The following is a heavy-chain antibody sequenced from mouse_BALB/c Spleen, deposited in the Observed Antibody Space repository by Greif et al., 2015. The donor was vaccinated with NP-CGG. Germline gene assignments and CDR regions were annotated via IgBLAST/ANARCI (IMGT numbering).Heavy chain of an antibody. D-gene: IGHD2-14*01. CDR3: AREVRGFDY. CDR2: ISSGGST. CDR1: GFTFSSYA. J-gene: IGHJ2*01. V-gene: IGHV5-6-5*01. Sequence: EVKLMESGGGLVKPGGSLKLSCAASGFTFSSYAMSWVRQTPEKRLEWVASISSGGSTYYPDSVKGRFTISRDNARSILYLQMSSLRSEDTAMYYCAREVRGFDYWGQGTTLTVSS.